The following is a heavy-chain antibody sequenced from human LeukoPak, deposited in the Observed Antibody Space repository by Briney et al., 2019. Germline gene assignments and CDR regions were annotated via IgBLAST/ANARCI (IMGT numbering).Heavy chain of an antibody. CDR2: ISYDGSNK. J-gene: IGHJ4*02. V-gene: IGHV3-30-3*01. CDR3: ARKDYYDSKFFDY. D-gene: IGHD3-22*01. CDR1: GFTFSSYA. Sequence: GGSLRLSCAASGFTFSSYAMHWVRQAPGKGLEWVAVISYDGSNKYYADSVKGRFTISRDNSKNTLYLQMNSLRAEDAAVYYCARKDYYDSKFFDYWGQGTLVTVSS.